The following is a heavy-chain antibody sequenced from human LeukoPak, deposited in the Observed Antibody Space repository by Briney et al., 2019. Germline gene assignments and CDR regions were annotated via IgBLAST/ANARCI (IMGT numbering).Heavy chain of an antibody. D-gene: IGHD6-13*01. V-gene: IGHV4-34*01. CDR3: ASTSTGIAAAGPNWFDP. J-gene: IGHJ5*02. Sequence: PSETLSLTCTVSGGSISSYYWSWIRQPPGKGLEWIGEINHSGSTNYNPSLKSRVTISVDTSKNQFSLKLSSVTAADTAVYYCASTSTGIAAAGPNWFDPWGQGTLVTVSS. CDR1: GGSISSYY. CDR2: INHSGST.